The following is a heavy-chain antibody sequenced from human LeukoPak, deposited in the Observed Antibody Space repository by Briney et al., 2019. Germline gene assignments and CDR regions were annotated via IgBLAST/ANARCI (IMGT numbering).Heavy chain of an antibody. Sequence: SETLSLTCTVSGGSITNYYWSWIRQPPGKGLEWIGFSYYNGNTNYNPSLKSRVTISVDMSKNQFSLSLRSVTAADTAVYYCARAVPQLWLNQYYYMDVWGKGTTVTVSS. CDR3: ARAVPQLWLNQYYYMDV. D-gene: IGHD5-18*01. CDR2: SYYNGNT. V-gene: IGHV4-59*01. J-gene: IGHJ6*03. CDR1: GGSITNYY.